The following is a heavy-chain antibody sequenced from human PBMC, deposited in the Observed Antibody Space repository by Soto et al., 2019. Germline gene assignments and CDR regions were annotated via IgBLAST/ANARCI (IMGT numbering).Heavy chain of an antibody. CDR2: ISWNSGSI. D-gene: IGHD3-16*01. CDR1: GFTFDDYA. V-gene: IGHV3-9*01. Sequence: GGSLRLSCAASGFTFDDYAMHWVRQAPGKGLEWVSGISWNSGSIGYTDSVKARFTISRDNAKNFLYLQMNSLRPEDTALYYCAKDVSGRGSFYYYFGMDVWGHGTTVTV. J-gene: IGHJ6*02. CDR3: AKDVSGRGSFYYYFGMDV.